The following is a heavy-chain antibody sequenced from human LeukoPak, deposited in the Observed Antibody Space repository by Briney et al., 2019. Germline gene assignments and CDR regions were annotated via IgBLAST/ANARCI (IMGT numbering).Heavy chain of an antibody. Sequence: SETLSLTCTVSGYSLSSGSYWSWIRQPPGKGLEWIGYIYYSGSTNYNTPLKSRVTISVHPSKNRSSLKLSSVTAAHTAVYYCARQKRYFDWYSAFYICGQRTMGTVSS. D-gene: IGHD3-9*01. CDR2: IYYSGST. V-gene: IGHV4-61*01. J-gene: IGHJ3*02. CDR3: ARQKRYFDWYSAFYI. CDR1: GYSLSSGSY.